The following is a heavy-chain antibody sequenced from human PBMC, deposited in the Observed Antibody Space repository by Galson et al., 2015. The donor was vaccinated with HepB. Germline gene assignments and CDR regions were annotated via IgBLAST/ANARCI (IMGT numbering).Heavy chain of an antibody. V-gene: IGHV3-48*03. CDR1: GFTFSSYE. CDR2: ISSSGSTI. Sequence: SLRLSCAASGFTFSSYEMNWVRQAPGKGLEWVSYISSSGSTIYYADSVRGRFTISRDNAKNSLYLQMNSLRAEDTAVYYCARDGYYDFWSGYYGYYYYYGMDVWGQGTTVTVSS. J-gene: IGHJ6*02. D-gene: IGHD3-3*01. CDR3: ARDGYYDFWSGYYGYYYYYGMDV.